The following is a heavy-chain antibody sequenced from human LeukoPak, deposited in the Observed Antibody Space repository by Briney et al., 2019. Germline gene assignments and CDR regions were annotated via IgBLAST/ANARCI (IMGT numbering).Heavy chain of an antibody. Sequence: SETLSLTCTVSGGSISSSSYYWGWIRQPPGKGLEWIGSIYYSGSTYYNPSLKSRVTISVDTSKNQFSLKLSSVTTADTAVYYCARSYPEGVLIDYWGQGTLVTVSS. J-gene: IGHJ4*02. CDR2: IYYSGST. D-gene: IGHD3-16*01. CDR1: GGSISSSSYY. CDR3: ARSYPEGVLIDY. V-gene: IGHV4-39*07.